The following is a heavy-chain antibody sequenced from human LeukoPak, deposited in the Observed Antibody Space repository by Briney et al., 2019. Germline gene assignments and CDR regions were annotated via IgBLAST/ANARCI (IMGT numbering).Heavy chain of an antibody. Sequence: GRSLRLSCAASGFRFNNYAMHWVRQPPGTGLEWVAVISMDGIQEYYVDSVKGRFSISRDNSKNTLYLQMNSLRSEDTAVYYCAREVYSYALDALDLWGQGTMVTVSS. J-gene: IGHJ3*01. V-gene: IGHV3-30*04. CDR1: GFRFNNYA. D-gene: IGHD5-18*01. CDR3: AREVYSYALDALDL. CDR2: ISMDGIQE.